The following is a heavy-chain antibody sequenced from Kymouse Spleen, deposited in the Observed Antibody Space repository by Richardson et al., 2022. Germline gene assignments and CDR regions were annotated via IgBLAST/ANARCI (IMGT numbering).Heavy chain of an antibody. J-gene: IGHJ6*02. Sequence: QVQLVESGGGLVKPGGSLRLSCAASGFTFSDYYMSWIRQAPGKGLEWVSYISSSGSTIYYADSVKGRFTISRDNAKNSLYLQMNSLRAEDTAVYYCASSLDFWSGYYTSYYYYYGMDVWGQGTTVTVSS. V-gene: IGHV3-11*01. CDR2: ISSSGSTI. CDR3: ASSLDFWSGYYTSYYYYYGMDV. CDR1: GFTFSDYY. D-gene: IGHD3-3*01.